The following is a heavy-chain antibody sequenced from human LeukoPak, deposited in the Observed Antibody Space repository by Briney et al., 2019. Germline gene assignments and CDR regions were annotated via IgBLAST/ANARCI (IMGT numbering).Heavy chain of an antibody. D-gene: IGHD3-16*01. Sequence: GASVKVSCKASGYTFTGYYMHWVRQAPGQGLEWMGWINPNSGGTNYAQKFQGRVTMTRDTSISTAYMELSRLRSDDTAVYYCARDVAIMITFGGVNPFDYWGQGTLVTVSS. CDR1: GYTFTGYY. CDR3: ARDVAIMITFGGVNPFDY. V-gene: IGHV1-2*02. CDR2: INPNSGGT. J-gene: IGHJ4*02.